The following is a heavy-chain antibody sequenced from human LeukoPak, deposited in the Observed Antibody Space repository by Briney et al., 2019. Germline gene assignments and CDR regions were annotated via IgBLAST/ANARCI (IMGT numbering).Heavy chain of an antibody. Sequence: PGGSLRLSCAASGFTVSSNYMSWVRQAPGKGLEWVSVIYSGGSTYYADSVKGRFTISRDNSKNTLYFQMNSLRAEDTAVYYCARGYCSGGSCYYFDYWGQGTLVTVSS. V-gene: IGHV3-53*01. D-gene: IGHD2-15*01. CDR2: IYSGGST. CDR1: GFTVSSNY. CDR3: ARGYCSGGSCYYFDY. J-gene: IGHJ4*02.